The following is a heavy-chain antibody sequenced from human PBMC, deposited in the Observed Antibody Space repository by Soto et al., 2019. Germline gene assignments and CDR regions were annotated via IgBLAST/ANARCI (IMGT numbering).Heavy chain of an antibody. Sequence: QVQLQESGPGLVKPSETLSLTCTVSGGSMSSYYWSWIRQPPGKGLEWIGYIYYSGSTNYNPSLKCRVTISVETSKNQFSLNLNSVTAADTAVYYCARRWGGALDYWGQGTLVTVSS. J-gene: IGHJ4*02. CDR2: IYYSGST. D-gene: IGHD3-16*01. CDR3: ARRWGGALDY. V-gene: IGHV4-59*08. CDR1: GGSMSSYY.